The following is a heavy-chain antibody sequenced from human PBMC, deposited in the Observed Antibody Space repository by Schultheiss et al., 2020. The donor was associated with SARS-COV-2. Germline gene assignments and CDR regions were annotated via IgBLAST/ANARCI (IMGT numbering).Heavy chain of an antibody. Sequence: GGSLRLSCAASGFTFSSYAMSWVRQAPGKGLEWVANIKQDGSEKYYVDSVKGRFTISRDNSKNTLYLQMNSLRAEDTAVYYCARAQPHDYGDYEDYYYGMDVWGQGTTVTVSS. J-gene: IGHJ6*02. CDR1: GFTFSSYA. CDR3: ARAQPHDYGDYEDYYYGMDV. CDR2: IKQDGSEK. V-gene: IGHV3-7*01. D-gene: IGHD4-17*01.